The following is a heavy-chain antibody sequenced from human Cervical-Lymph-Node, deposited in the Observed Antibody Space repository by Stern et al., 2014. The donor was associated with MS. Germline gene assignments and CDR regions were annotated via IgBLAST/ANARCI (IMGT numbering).Heavy chain of an antibody. Sequence: VQLLESGAEVKKPGASVKVSCKASGYTFTSYGISWVRKAPRQGLAWMGGISAYNDNANYAQKLKVIVTMTTDTSTSTAYMELRSLRSDDTAVYYCARGLLGSENAFDIWGQGTMVTVSS. CDR3: ARGLLGSENAFDI. V-gene: IGHV1-18*01. J-gene: IGHJ3*02. CDR1: GYTFTSYG. CDR2: ISAYNDNA. D-gene: IGHD2-15*01.